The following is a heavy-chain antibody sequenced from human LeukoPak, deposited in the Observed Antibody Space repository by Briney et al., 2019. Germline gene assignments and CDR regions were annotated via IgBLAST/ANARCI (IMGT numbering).Heavy chain of an antibody. CDR1: GGSISGGSYY. CDR3: ARDTYYYDSSGYALFDY. Sequence: KPSQTLSLTCTGAGGSISGGSYYWSWIRRPAGRGLEWIGRSCNSGSTKYNPSLKSRVTISVDTSKNQFSLKLSSVTAADTAVYYCARDTYYYDSSGYALFDYWGQGTLVTVSS. D-gene: IGHD3-22*01. V-gene: IGHV4-61*02. CDR2: SCNSGST. J-gene: IGHJ4*02.